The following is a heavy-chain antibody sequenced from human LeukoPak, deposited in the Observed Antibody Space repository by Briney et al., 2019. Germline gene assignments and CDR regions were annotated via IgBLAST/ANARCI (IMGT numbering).Heavy chain of an antibody. J-gene: IGHJ6*03. CDR2: INPNSGGT. V-gene: IGHV1-2*02. Sequence: GASVKVSCKASGYTFIGNYMHWVRQAPGQGLEWMGWINPNSGGTNYAQKFQGRVTMTRDTSISTAYMELSRLRSDDTAVYYCARDSSSSFRDHYYYMDVWGKGTTVTVSS. CDR1: GYTFIGNY. CDR3: ARDSSSSFRDHYYYMDV. D-gene: IGHD6-6*01.